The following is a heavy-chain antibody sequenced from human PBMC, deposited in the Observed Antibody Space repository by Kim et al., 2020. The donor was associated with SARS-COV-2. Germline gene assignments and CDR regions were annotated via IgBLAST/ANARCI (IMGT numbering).Heavy chain of an antibody. V-gene: IGHV4-34*01. CDR3: ARGQPVFRSETYYDILTGYTSWDIFDY. CDR1: GGSFSGYY. CDR2: INHSGST. J-gene: IGHJ4*02. D-gene: IGHD3-9*01. Sequence: SETLSLTCAVYGGSFSGYYWSWIRQPPGKGLEWIGEINHSGSTNYNPSLKSRVTISVDTSKNQFSLKLSSVTAADTAVYYCARGQPVFRSETYYDILTGYTSWDIFDYWGQGTLVTVSS.